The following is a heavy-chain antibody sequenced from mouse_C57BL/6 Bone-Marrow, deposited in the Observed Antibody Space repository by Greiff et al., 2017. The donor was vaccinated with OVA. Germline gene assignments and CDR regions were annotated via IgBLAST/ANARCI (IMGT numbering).Heavy chain of an antibody. J-gene: IGHJ2*01. CDR2: INPSTGGT. CDR1: GYSFTGYY. Sequence: EVQLQQSGPELVKPGASVKISCKASGYSFTGYYMNWVKQSPEKSLEWIGEINPSTGGTTYNQKFKAKATLTVDKSSSTAYMQLKSLTSEDSAVYYCARNDYDEGYWGQGTTLTVSS. V-gene: IGHV1-42*01. CDR3: ARNDYDEGY. D-gene: IGHD2-4*01.